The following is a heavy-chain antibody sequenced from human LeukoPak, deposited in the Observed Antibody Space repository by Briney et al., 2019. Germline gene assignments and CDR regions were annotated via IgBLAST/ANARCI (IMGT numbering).Heavy chain of an antibody. D-gene: IGHD1-26*01. V-gene: IGHV5-51*01. CDR1: GYSFTSYW. CDR3: PKARGAMTFDY. J-gene: IGHJ4*02. Sequence: ESRNISWKCSGYSFTSYWISWVRQMPGKGLEGMGIIYPGDSDTRYSPSFQGQLTLSANKSTSTAYLPSSSLTASATAMYYCPKARGAMTFDYWGQGTLVTVSS. CDR2: IYPGDSDT.